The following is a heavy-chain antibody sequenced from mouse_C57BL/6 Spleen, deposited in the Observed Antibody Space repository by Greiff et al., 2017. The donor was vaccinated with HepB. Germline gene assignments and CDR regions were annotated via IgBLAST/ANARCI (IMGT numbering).Heavy chain of an antibody. Sequence: EVQLQQSGPVLVKPGASVKMSCKASGYTFTDYYMNWVKQSHGKSLEWIGVINPYNGGTSYNQKFKGKATLTGDKSSSTAYMELNSLTSEDSSVYSLASYYCISYFDYWGQGTTLTVSS. V-gene: IGHV1-19*01. CDR1: GYTFTDYY. CDR2: INPYNGGT. J-gene: IGHJ2*01. D-gene: IGHD1-1*01. CDR3: ASYYCISYFDY.